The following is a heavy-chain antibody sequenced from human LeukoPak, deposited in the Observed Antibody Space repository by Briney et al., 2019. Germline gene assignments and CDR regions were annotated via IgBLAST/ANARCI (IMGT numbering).Heavy chain of an antibody. V-gene: IGHV3-7*01. CDR1: GFTFSSNW. D-gene: IGHD2-15*01. Sequence: GGSLRLSCAASGFTFSSNWMSWVRQAPGQGLEWVANINHDGSDKYYVDSVKGRFTISRDNAKNSLYLQMNSLRAEDTALYYCVKGYCSGGTCYRNGFDIWGQGTMVTVSS. CDR3: VKGYCSGGTCYRNGFDI. CDR2: INHDGSDK. J-gene: IGHJ3*02.